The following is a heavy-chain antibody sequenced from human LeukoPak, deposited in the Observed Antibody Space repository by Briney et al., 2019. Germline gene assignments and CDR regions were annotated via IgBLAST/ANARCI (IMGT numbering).Heavy chain of an antibody. CDR3: ARESMVRGVCYDY. CDR1: GFTFSSYE. V-gene: IGHV3-48*03. Sequence: GGSLRLSCAASGFTFSSYEMNWVRQAPGKGLEWVSYISSSGSTIYYADPVKGRFTISRDNAKNSLYLQMNSLRAEDTAVYYCARESMVRGVCYDYWGQGTLVTVSS. CDR2: ISSSGSTI. J-gene: IGHJ4*02. D-gene: IGHD3-10*01.